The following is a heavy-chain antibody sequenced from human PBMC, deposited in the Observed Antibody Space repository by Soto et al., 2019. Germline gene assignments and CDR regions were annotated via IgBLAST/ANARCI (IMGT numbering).Heavy chain of an antibody. Sequence: GGSLRLSCAASGFTFSSYAMHWVRQAPGKGLEWVAVISNDGNNKYNADSVKGRFTISRDNSKNTLYLQMNSLRAEDTAVYYCARYRPIAAAGSSGGGFDYWGQGTLVTVSS. CDR2: ISNDGNNK. D-gene: IGHD6-13*01. J-gene: IGHJ4*02. CDR3: ARYRPIAAAGSSGGGFDY. V-gene: IGHV3-30-3*01. CDR1: GFTFSSYA.